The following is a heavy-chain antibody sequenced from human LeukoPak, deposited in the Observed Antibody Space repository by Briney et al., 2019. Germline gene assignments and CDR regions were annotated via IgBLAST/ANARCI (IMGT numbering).Heavy chain of an antibody. J-gene: IGHJ4*02. V-gene: IGHV4-61*08. Sequence: SETLSLTCSVSGGSISSGGYYWSWIRQPPGKGPEWIGYIYYSGSTNYNPSLRSRVTISVDPSKNQFSLKLSSVTAADTAVYYCARSYCSGGGCYDYWGQGTLVTVSS. D-gene: IGHD2-15*01. CDR2: IYYSGST. CDR1: GGSISSGGYY. CDR3: ARSYCSGGGCYDY.